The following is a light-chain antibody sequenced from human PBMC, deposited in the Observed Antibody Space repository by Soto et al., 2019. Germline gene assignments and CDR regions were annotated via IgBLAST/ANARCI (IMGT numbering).Light chain of an antibody. CDR1: QPISNY. CDR2: AAH. V-gene: IGKV1-39*01. J-gene: IGKJ1*01. Sequence: DIQMTQSPSSLSASVGDRVTITCRASQPISNYVNWYQQRPGKAPKLLIFAAHSFPSGVPPRISGSGSGTDFTLTISSLQPEDFATYYCQQSYSAPETFGQGTRVEIK. CDR3: QQSYSAPET.